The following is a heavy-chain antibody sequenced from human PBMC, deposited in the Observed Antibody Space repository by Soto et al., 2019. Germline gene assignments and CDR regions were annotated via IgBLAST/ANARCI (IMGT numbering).Heavy chain of an antibody. Sequence: SETLSLTCAVYGGSFSGYYWSWIRQPPGKGLEWIGEINHSGSTNYNPSLKSRVTISVDTSKNQFSLRLSSVTAADTAVYYCASRCSGGSCYSGWFDPWGQGTLVTVSS. CDR3: ASRCSGGSCYSGWFDP. V-gene: IGHV4-34*01. CDR1: GGSFSGYY. CDR2: INHSGST. J-gene: IGHJ5*02. D-gene: IGHD2-15*01.